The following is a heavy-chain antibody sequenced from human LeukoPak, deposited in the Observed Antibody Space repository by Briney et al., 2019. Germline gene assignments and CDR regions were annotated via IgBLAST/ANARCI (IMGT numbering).Heavy chain of an antibody. CDR1: GFTFSNYV. CDR2: ITVSGGTT. Sequence: GGSLRLSCAAAGFTFSNYVMNWVRQAPGKGLEWVSSITVSGGTTNYADSVKGRFTISRDNSKNTLYMQMNSLSAEDTAIYYCAKDGPDWGSYFDSWGQGTLVTVSS. CDR3: AKDGPDWGSYFDS. V-gene: IGHV3-23*01. D-gene: IGHD7-27*01. J-gene: IGHJ4*02.